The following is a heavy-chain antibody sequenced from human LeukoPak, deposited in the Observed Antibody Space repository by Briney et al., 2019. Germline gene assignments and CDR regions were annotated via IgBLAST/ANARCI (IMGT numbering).Heavy chain of an antibody. CDR3: AKALDPKYGDYGDY. Sequence: GRSLRLSCAASGFTFSSYGMHWVRQAPGKGLEWVAVISYDGSNKYYADSVKGRFTISRDNSKNTLYLQMNSLRAEDTAVYYCAKALDPKYGDYGDYWGQGTLVTVSS. CDR1: GFTFSSYG. J-gene: IGHJ4*02. D-gene: IGHD4-17*01. CDR2: ISYDGSNK. V-gene: IGHV3-30*18.